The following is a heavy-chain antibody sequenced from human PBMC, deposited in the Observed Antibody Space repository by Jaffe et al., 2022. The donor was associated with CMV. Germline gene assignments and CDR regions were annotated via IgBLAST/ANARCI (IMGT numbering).Heavy chain of an antibody. D-gene: IGHD4-17*01. V-gene: IGHV2-26*01. Sequence: QVTLKESGPVLVKPTETLTLTCTVSGFSLSNARMGVSWIRQPPGKALEWLAHIFSNDEKSYSTSLKSRLTISKDTSKSQVVLTMTNMDPVDTATYYCARMPGSTTVTTEGPYYYYGMDVWGQGTTVTVSS. CDR2: IFSNDEK. J-gene: IGHJ6*02. CDR1: GFSLSNARMG. CDR3: ARMPGSTTVTTEGPYYYYGMDV.